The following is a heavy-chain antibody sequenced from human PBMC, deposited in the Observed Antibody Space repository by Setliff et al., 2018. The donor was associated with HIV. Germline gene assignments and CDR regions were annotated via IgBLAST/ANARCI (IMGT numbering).Heavy chain of an antibody. D-gene: IGHD2-2*01. Sequence: GGSLRLSCTASGFTFGDYAMSWVRQAPGKGLEWVGFIRSKAYGGTTEYAASVKGRFTISRDDSKSIAYLQMNSLKTEDTAVYYCTRAGNPYCSSTSCSHYYYYYMDVWGKGTTVTVSS. CDR3: TRAGNPYCSSTSCSHYYYYYMDV. V-gene: IGHV3-49*04. J-gene: IGHJ6*03. CDR1: GFTFGDYA. CDR2: IRSKAYGGTT.